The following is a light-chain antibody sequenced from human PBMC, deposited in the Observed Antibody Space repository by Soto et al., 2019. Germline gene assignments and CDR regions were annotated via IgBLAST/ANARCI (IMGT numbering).Light chain of an antibody. J-gene: IGKJ1*01. CDR2: LGS. V-gene: IGKV2-28*01. CDR1: QSLLHSNGYYY. Sequence: DIVMTQSPLSLPVTPGEPASISCRSSQSLLHSNGYYYLDWYLQKPGQSPQVLIYLGSHRASGVPERFSGSGSGTEFTLKISRVEAEDVGVYYCMQALQTPWTFGQGTKVEVK. CDR3: MQALQTPWT.